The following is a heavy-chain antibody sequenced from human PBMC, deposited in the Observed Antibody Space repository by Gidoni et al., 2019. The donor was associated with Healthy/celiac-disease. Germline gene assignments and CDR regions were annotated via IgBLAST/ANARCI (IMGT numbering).Heavy chain of an antibody. Sequence: QVQLVASGGGVVQPGRSLRLSCAASGFTFSSYGMHWGRQAPGKGPGWVAVISYDGSNKYFADTVKGRFTISIDNSKNALYLQMNSLRAEDTAVYYCAKDVAFDYWGQGTLVTVSS. V-gene: IGHV3-30*18. CDR2: ISYDGSNK. CDR3: AKDVAFDY. CDR1: GFTFSSYG. J-gene: IGHJ4*02.